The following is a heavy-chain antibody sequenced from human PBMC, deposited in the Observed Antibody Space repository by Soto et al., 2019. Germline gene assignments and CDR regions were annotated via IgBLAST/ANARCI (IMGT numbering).Heavy chain of an antibody. J-gene: IGHJ5*01. CDR1: GFIFSSYA. D-gene: IGHD2-8*02. V-gene: IGHV3-30*18. Sequence: QVQLVESGGGVVQPGRSLRLSCAASGFIFSSYAMHWVRQVPGKGLEWLAVVSHDGTLYPYADSVKGRFSISRDNSRKTLYLQMNNLGPEDTPVYYCVKARSDTWSLDSWGQGTLVTVSS. CDR3: VKARSDTWSLDS. CDR2: VSHDGTLY.